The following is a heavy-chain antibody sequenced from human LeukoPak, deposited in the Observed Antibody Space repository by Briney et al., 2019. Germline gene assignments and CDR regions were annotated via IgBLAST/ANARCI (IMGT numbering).Heavy chain of an antibody. CDR2: IYSGGST. CDR1: GFTVSSNY. D-gene: IGHD6-13*01. CDR3: ARAGAAAGNYGMDV. J-gene: IGHJ6*02. V-gene: IGHV3-53*04. Sequence: GGSLRLSCAASGFTVSSNYMSWVRQAPGKGLEWVSVIYSGGSTYYADSVKGRFTISRHNSKNTLYLQMNSLRAEDTAVYYCARAGAAAGNYGMDVRGQGTTVTVSS.